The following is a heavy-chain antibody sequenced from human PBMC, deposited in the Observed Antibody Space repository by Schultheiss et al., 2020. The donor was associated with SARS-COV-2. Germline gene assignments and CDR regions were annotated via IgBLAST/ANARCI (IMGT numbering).Heavy chain of an antibody. D-gene: IGHD1-26*01. CDR3: ARAPEIRIVGATKRYYYMDV. J-gene: IGHJ6*03. Sequence: GGSLRLSCAASGFTFSSYAMHWVRQAPGKGLEWVAVISYDGSNKYYADSVKGRFTISRDNSKNTLYLQMNSLRAEDTAVYYCARAPEIRIVGATKRYYYMDVWGKGTTVTVSS. V-gene: IGHV3-30*01. CDR1: GFTFSSYA. CDR2: ISYDGSNK.